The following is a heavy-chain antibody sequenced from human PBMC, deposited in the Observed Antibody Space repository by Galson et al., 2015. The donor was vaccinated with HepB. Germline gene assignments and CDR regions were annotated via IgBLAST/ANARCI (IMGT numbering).Heavy chain of an antibody. J-gene: IGHJ6*03. CDR2: ISYDGSNK. Sequence: SLRLSCAASGFTFSSYAMHWVRQAPGKGLEWVAVISYDGSNKYYADSVKGRFTISRDNSKNTLYLQMNSLRVEDTAVYFCARDVGQRDYYYMDVWGKGTTVTVSS. CDR3: ARDVGQRDYYYMDV. CDR1: GFTFSSYA. D-gene: IGHD1-26*01. V-gene: IGHV3-30-3*01.